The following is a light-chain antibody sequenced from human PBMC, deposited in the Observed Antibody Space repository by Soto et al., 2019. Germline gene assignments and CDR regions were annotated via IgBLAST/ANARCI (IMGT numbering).Light chain of an antibody. Sequence: QSALTQPASVSGSPGQSITISCTGTSSDVGGYNFVSWYQHHPGKAPKLMIFEVSNRPSGVSNRFSGSKSGNTASLTISGLQAEDEADYYCSSYRSTNSYVFGTGTKLTVL. CDR1: SSDVGGYNF. CDR2: EVS. J-gene: IGLJ1*01. CDR3: SSYRSTNSYV. V-gene: IGLV2-14*01.